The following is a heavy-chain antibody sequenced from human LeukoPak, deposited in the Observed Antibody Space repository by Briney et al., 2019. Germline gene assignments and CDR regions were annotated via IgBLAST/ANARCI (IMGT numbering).Heavy chain of an antibody. CDR1: GFSFSNYG. Sequence: GRSLRLSCAASGFSFSNYGMHWVRQAPGKGLEWVSVIYSGGSTYYADSVKGRFTISSDNSKNTLYLQMNSLRAEDTAVYYCARDYRGPWGQGTLVTVSS. CDR2: IYSGGST. D-gene: IGHD3-16*02. CDR3: ARDYRGP. V-gene: IGHV3-NL1*01. J-gene: IGHJ5*02.